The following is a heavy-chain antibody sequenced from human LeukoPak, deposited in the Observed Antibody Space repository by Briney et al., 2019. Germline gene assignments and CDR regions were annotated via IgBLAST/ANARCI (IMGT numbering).Heavy chain of an antibody. CDR3: ARVVEMATIYFDY. D-gene: IGHD5-24*01. J-gene: IGHJ4*02. V-gene: IGHV4-39*01. CDR2: IYYSGST. CDR1: GGSISSSSYY. Sequence: PSETLSLTCTVSGGSISSSSYYWGWVRQPPGKGLEWIGSIYYSGSTYYNPSLKGRVTISVDTSKNQFSLKLSSVTAADTAVYYCARVVEMATIYFDYWGQGTLVTVSS.